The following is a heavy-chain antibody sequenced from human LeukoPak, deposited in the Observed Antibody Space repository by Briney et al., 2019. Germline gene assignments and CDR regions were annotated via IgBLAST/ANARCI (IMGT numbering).Heavy chain of an antibody. J-gene: IGHJ4*02. Sequence: GGSLRLSCAASGFPLEVYAMHWVRRAPGRGGEGVSSISGSGGSTYYADSVKGRFTISRDNSKNTLYLQMNSLRAEDTVVYYCAKSPLYYYDSSGSAVYWGQGTLVTVSS. CDR3: AKSPLYYYDSSGSAVY. V-gene: IGHV3-23*01. CDR2: ISGSGGST. D-gene: IGHD3-22*01. CDR1: GFPLEVYA.